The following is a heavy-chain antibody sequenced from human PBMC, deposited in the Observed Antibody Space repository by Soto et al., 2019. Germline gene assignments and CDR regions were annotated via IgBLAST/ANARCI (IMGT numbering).Heavy chain of an antibody. Sequence: EVQLVESGGGLVQPGGSLRLSCAASGFTLSGHSMHWVRQAPGKGLVWVSGIDNAGTDSTYADSVTGRFTSSRDNAKNMLYLHMNSLRVEYTAVYYCARGWFGVDVWGKGTTLTVPS. CDR1: GFTLSGHS. CDR2: IDNAGTDS. J-gene: IGHJ6*04. D-gene: IGHD3-10*01. CDR3: ARGWFGVDV. V-gene: IGHV3-74*01.